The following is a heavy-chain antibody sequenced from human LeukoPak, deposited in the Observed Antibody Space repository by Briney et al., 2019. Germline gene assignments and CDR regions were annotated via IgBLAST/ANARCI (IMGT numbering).Heavy chain of an antibody. CDR3: ARDYSSGWDY. D-gene: IGHD6-19*01. Sequence: PGGSLRLSCAASGFTFSSYAMHWVRQAPGKGLEWVAVISYDGSNKYYADSVKGRFTISRDNSKNTLYLQMNSLRAEDTAVYYCARDYSSGWDYWGQGTLVTVSS. CDR2: ISYDGSNK. V-gene: IGHV3-30-3*01. CDR1: GFTFSSYA. J-gene: IGHJ4*02.